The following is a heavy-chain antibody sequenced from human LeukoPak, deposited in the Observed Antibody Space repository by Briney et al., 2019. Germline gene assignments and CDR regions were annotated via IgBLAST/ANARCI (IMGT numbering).Heavy chain of an antibody. J-gene: IGHJ5*02. D-gene: IGHD6-19*01. CDR2: IYYSGST. Sequence: SETLSLTCIVSGGSISSDYWSWIRQPPGKGLEWIGYIYYSGSTNYNPSLKSRVTISVDTSKNQFSLKLSSVTAADTAVYYCARDGYSSGWATFDPWGQGTLVTVSS. V-gene: IGHV4-59*01. CDR1: GGSISSDY. CDR3: ARDGYSSGWATFDP.